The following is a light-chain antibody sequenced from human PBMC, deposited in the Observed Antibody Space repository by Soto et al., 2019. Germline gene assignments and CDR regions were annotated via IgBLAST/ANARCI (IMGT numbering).Light chain of an antibody. Sequence: QSVLTQPPSVSGSPGQSVTTSCTGTSSDVGSYNRVSWYQQPPGTAPKLMIYEVSNRPSGVPDRFSGSKSGNTASLTISGLQAEDEADYYCSLYTSSSTSYVFGTGTRSPS. J-gene: IGLJ1*01. CDR2: EVS. V-gene: IGLV2-18*01. CDR1: SSDVGSYNR. CDR3: SLYTSSSTSYV.